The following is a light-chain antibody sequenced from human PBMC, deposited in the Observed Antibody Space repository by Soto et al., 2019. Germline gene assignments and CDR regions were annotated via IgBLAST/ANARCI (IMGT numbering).Light chain of an antibody. Sequence: NFMLTQPHSVSESQGKTVIISCTRSSGSIASNYVQWYQQRPGSSPTTVIYEDNQRPSGVPDRFSGSIDSSSNSASLTISGLETEDEADYYCQSYDATNQVLGGGTKLTVL. V-gene: IGLV6-57*01. CDR2: EDN. CDR1: SGSIASNY. J-gene: IGLJ3*02. CDR3: QSYDATNQV.